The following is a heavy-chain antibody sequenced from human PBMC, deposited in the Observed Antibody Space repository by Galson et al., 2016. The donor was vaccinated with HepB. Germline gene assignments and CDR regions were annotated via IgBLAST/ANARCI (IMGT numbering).Heavy chain of an antibody. CDR1: GFTFSSYG. D-gene: IGHD3-16*01. Sequence: SLRLSCAASGFTFSSYGMHWVRQAPGEGLEWVAVIWYDGSNEYYADSVKGRFTISKDNSKNTLYLQMNSLRAEDTAVYYCASLGGLGSFAVGLSWGQGTRDTVAT. J-gene: IGHJ4*02. V-gene: IGHV3-33*01. CDR3: ASLGGLGSFAVGLS. CDR2: IWYDGSNE.